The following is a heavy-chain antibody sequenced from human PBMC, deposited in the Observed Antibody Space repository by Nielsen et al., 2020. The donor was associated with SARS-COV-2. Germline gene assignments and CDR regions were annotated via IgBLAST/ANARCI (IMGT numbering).Heavy chain of an antibody. Sequence: SVKVSCKASGYTFTSYGISWVRQAPGQGLEWMGGIIPIFGTANYAQKFQGRVTITADESTSTAYMELSSLRSEDTAVYYCARDGGADIVVVPAANAAYYYYMDVWGKGTTVTVSS. J-gene: IGHJ6*03. CDR1: GYTFTSYG. CDR3: ARDGGADIVVVPAANAAYYYYMDV. D-gene: IGHD2-2*01. V-gene: IGHV1-69*13. CDR2: IIPIFGTA.